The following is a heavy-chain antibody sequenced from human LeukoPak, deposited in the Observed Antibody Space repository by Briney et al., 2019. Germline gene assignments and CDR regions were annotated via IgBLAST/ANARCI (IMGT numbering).Heavy chain of an antibody. Sequence: GRSLRLSCAASGFIFTTYGAHWVRQAPGKGLEWVAVIWHDKTDKYYADSVKGRFTISRDNSKNTLYLQMDSLGVEDTAVYYCARGRDLPAFDLWGQGTLVTVSS. D-gene: IGHD3-10*01. CDR3: ARGRDLPAFDL. CDR2: IWHDKTDK. V-gene: IGHV3-33*01. CDR1: GFIFTTYG. J-gene: IGHJ3*01.